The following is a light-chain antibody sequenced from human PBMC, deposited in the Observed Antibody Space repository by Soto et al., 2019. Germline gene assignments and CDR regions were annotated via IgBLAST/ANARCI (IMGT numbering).Light chain of an antibody. CDR3: QQYSNWPPIT. Sequence: EIVMTQSPATLSVSPGERATLSCRASQSVSSYLAWYQQKPGQAPRLLIYDASNRATGIPDRFSGSGSETDFTLTISRLEPEDFAVYYCQQYSNWPPITFGQGTRLEIK. J-gene: IGKJ5*01. CDR1: QSVSSY. V-gene: IGKV3-11*01. CDR2: DAS.